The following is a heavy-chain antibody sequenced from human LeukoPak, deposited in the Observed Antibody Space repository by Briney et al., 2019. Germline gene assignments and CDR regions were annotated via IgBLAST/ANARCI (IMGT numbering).Heavy chain of an antibody. Sequence: ASVKVSCKASGYTFTSHGFSWVRQAPGQGLEWMGWISAYIGNTNYAQKLQGRVTMTEDTSTDTAYMELSSLRSEDTAVYYCATGLWFGKYLDVWGKGTTVTISS. V-gene: IGHV1-18*01. CDR3: ATGLWFGKYLDV. D-gene: IGHD3-10*01. J-gene: IGHJ6*04. CDR2: ISAYIGNT. CDR1: GYTFTSHG.